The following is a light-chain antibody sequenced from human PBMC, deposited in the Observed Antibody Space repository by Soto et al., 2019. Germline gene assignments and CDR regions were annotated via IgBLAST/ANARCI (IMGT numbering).Light chain of an antibody. CDR2: GAS. V-gene: IGKV3-20*01. CDR1: QSVSSSY. Sequence: DIVLTQSPGTLSLSPGERATLSCRASQSVSSSYLAWYQQKPCQAPRLLIYGASSRATGIPDRFSGSGSGTDFTLTISRLEPEDFAVYYCQQYGSSPVTFGPGTKVDIK. J-gene: IGKJ3*01. CDR3: QQYGSSPVT.